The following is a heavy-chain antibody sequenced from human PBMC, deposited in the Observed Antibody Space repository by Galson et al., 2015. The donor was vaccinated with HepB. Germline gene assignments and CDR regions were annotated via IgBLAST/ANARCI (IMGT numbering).Heavy chain of an antibody. CDR1: GFTFDDYA. V-gene: IGHV3-9*01. D-gene: IGHD6-13*01. CDR3: AKAIAAEYYYGMDV. CDR2: INWNSGTI. Sequence: SLRLSCAASGFTFDDYAMHWVRQAPGKGLEWVSGINWNSGTIGYADSVKGRFTISRDNAENSLYLQMKSLRPEDTALYYCAKAIAAEYYYGMDVWGQGTTVTVSS. J-gene: IGHJ6*02.